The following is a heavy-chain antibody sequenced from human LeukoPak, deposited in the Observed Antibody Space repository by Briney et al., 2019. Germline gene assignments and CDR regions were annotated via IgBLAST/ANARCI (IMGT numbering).Heavy chain of an antibody. V-gene: IGHV1-69*05. J-gene: IGHJ4*02. CDR3: ARGMVRGVPGPYFDY. CDR1: VGTFSSYA. CDR2: IIPIFGTA. D-gene: IGHD3-10*01. Sequence: VASVKVSCKASVGTFSSYAISWVRQAPGHRREWMGGIIPIFGTANYAQKFEGRVTITTDESTRTAYMELSSLRSEDTAVYYCARGMVRGVPGPYFDYWGQGTLVTVSS.